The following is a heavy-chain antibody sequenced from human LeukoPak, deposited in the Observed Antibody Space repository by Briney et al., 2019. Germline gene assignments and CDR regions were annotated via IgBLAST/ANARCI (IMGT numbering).Heavy chain of an antibody. CDR3: TTIKATWGY. CDR2: IKSKPDGGTT. D-gene: IGHD7-27*01. V-gene: IGHV3-15*01. J-gene: IGHJ4*01. Sequence: GGSLRLSCAASGFTFSDVWMSWVRQAPGKRLEWLGRIKSKPDGGTTDYAAPVKGRFTISRDDSKNTLYLQVNSLKTEDTAVYYCTTIKATWGYWGQGTLVTVSS. CDR1: GFTFSDVW.